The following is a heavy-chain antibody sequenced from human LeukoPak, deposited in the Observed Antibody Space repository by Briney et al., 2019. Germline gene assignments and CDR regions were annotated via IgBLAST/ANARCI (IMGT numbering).Heavy chain of an antibody. CDR2: IYYSGST. J-gene: IGHJ1*01. CDR3: ARVQVGRLGELSFVYFQH. V-gene: IGHV4-39*07. Sequence: SETLSLTCTVSGGSISSSSYYWGWIRQPPGKGLEWIGSIYYSGSTYYNPSLKSRVTISEDTSKNQFSLKLSSVTAADTAVYYCARVQVGRLGELSFVYFQHWGQGTLVTVSS. D-gene: IGHD3-16*02. CDR1: GGSISSSSYY.